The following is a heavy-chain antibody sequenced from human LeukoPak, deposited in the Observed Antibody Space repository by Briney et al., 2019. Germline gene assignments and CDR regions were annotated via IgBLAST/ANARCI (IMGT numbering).Heavy chain of an antibody. Sequence: GESLKISCKGSGYTFTRYWIGWVRQMPGKGLEWMGTTYPGDSDIRYSPSFQGQVTISADKSISTAYLQWSSLKASDTAMYYCARQMEMATITSPPDYWGQGTLVTVSS. CDR3: ARQMEMATITSPPDY. D-gene: IGHD5-24*01. V-gene: IGHV5-51*01. CDR2: TYPGDSDI. J-gene: IGHJ4*02. CDR1: GYTFTRYW.